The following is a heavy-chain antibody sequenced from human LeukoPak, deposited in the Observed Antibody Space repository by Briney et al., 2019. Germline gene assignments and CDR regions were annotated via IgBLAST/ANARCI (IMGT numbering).Heavy chain of an antibody. J-gene: IGHJ4*02. V-gene: IGHV1-69*04. CDR3: ARPLSPSNFDY. CDR2: IIPILGIA. Sequence: SVKVSCKASGGTFSSYAISWVRQAPGQGLEWMGRIIPILGIANYAQKFQGRVTITADKSTSTAYMELSSLRSEDTAVYYCARPLSPSNFDYWGQGTLVTVSS. CDR1: GGTFSSYA.